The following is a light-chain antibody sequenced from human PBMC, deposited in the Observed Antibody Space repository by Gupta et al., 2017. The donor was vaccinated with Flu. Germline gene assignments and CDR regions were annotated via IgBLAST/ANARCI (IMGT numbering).Light chain of an antibody. Sequence: TLRPAAVLYSMSSLGLVTQGINTYLDWFQQRPGKSPKRLIYQVSYRESGVPDRFSGSGSGTEFTLKISRVQAEDVGVYYCMQGASWPLAFGQGTKVEIK. CDR3: MQGASWPLA. CDR2: QVS. J-gene: IGKJ1*01. V-gene: IGKV2-30*02. CDR1: LGLVTQGINTY.